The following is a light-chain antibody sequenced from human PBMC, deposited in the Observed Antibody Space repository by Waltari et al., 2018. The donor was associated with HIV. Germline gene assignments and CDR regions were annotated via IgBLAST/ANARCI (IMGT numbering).Light chain of an antibody. Sequence: QSALAQPASVSGSPGQSITISCTGTSSDVGGYNYVSWYQQHPGKAPKLIVYEVSNRFSGSKSGNTASLTISGLQAEDEADYYCSSYTSSSTPVVFGGGTKLTVL. J-gene: IGLJ2*01. CDR1: SSDVGGYNY. V-gene: IGLV2-14*01. CDR3: SSYTSSSTPVV. CDR2: EV.